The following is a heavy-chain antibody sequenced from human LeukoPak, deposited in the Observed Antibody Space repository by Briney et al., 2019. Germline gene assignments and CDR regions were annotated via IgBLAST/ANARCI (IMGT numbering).Heavy chain of an antibody. V-gene: IGHV1-69*13. CDR1: GGTFSSYA. CDR2: IIPIFGTA. J-gene: IGHJ4*01. D-gene: IGHD3-10*01. CDR3: ARNGSITMVRGVIMND. Sequence: SVKVSCKASGGTFSSYAISWVRQAPGQGLEWMGGIIPIFGTANYAQKFQGRVTITADESTSTAYMELSSLRSEDTAVYYCARNGSITMVRGVIMNDRGQGTLVTVSP.